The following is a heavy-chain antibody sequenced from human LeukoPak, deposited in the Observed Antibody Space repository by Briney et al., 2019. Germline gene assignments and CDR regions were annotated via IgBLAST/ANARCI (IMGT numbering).Heavy chain of an antibody. CDR1: GFTFTSSA. V-gene: IGHV1-58*01. D-gene: IGHD3-10*01. CDR3: AALAYGSGSYYGSIDY. CDR2: IVVGSGNT. J-gene: IGHJ4*02. Sequence: GAGVRVSCKASGFTFTSSALQWVRQARGQRLEWVGGIVVGSGNTNYAQKVQERVTITRDMSTSTAYMEMSSLRSEDTAVYYCAALAYGSGSYYGSIDYWGQGTPVTVSS.